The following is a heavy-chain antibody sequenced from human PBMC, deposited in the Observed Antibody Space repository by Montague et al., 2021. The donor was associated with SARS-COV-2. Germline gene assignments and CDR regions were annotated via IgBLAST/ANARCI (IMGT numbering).Heavy chain of an antibody. D-gene: IGHD1-26*01. V-gene: IGHV6-1*01. Sequence: NDYEVSVKSLITINPDTSKNQISLQLNSVTPEDTAVYYCARTSASSDYWGQGTLVTVSS. CDR3: ARTSASSDY. J-gene: IGHJ4*02. CDR2: N.